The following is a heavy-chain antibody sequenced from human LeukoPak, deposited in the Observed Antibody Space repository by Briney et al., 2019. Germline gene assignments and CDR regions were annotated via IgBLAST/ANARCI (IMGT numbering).Heavy chain of an antibody. Sequence: PAASVKVSCKASGYTFTAHYLHWVRQAPGQGLEGMGWISAYNGNTNYAQKLQGRVTMTTDTSTSTAYMELRSLRSDDTAVYYCAREFNSGSYGYWGQGTLVTVSS. J-gene: IGHJ4*02. CDR1: GYTFTAHY. D-gene: IGHD1-26*01. CDR3: AREFNSGSYGY. V-gene: IGHV1-18*04. CDR2: ISAYNGNT.